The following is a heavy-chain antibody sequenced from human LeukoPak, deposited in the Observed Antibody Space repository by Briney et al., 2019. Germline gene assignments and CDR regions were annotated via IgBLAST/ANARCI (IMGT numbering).Heavy chain of an antibody. CDR3: AHLVVTIDWRSYFDY. CDR1: DFSLSTPGMG. J-gene: IGHJ4*02. Sequence: SGPTLVNPTQTLTLTCTFSDFSLSTPGMGVGWIRQPPGKALEWLAFIYYNDDKRYSPSLRSRLTITRDTSKNQVVLAMTSMDPVDTATYYCAHLVVTIDWRSYFDYWGQGALVTVSS. CDR2: IYYNDDK. D-gene: IGHD3-9*01. V-gene: IGHV2-5*01.